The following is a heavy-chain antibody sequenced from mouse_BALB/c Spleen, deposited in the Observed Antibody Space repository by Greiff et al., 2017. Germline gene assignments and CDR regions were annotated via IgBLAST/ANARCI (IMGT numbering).Heavy chain of an antibody. D-gene: IGHD1-1*01. CDR3: ARGGYYGSSYYFDY. Sequence: QVQLQQSGAELMKPGASVKISCKATGYTFSSYWIEWVKQRPGHGLEWIGEILPGSGSTNYNEKFKGKATFPADTSSNTAYMQLSSLTSEDSAVYYCARGGYYGSSYYFDYWGQGTTLTVSS. CDR1: GYTFSSYW. J-gene: IGHJ2*01. CDR2: ILPGSGST. V-gene: IGHV1-9*01.